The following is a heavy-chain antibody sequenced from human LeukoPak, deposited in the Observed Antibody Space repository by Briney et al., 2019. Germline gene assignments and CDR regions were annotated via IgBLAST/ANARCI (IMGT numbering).Heavy chain of an antibody. J-gene: IGHJ4*02. D-gene: IGHD4-17*01. V-gene: IGHV3-7*01. CDR2: IKQDGSEK. CDR3: AKGKTPAVTTPFDS. CDR1: GFTFSSYW. Sequence: GRSLRLSCAASGFTFSSYWMSWVRQAPGKGLEWVANIKQDGSEKYYVDSVKGRFTISRDNAKNSLYLQMNSLRAEDTAVYYCAKGKTPAVTTPFDSWGQGTLVTVSS.